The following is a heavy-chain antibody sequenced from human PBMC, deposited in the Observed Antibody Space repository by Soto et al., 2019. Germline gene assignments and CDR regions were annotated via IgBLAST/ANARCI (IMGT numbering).Heavy chain of an antibody. D-gene: IGHD5-12*01. J-gene: IGHJ4*02. CDR1: GFTFDDYT. CDR3: AKDMEVEYSGYEGTFDY. V-gene: IGHV3-43*01. CDR2: ISWDGGST. Sequence: GGSLRLSCAASGFTFDDYTMHWVRQAPGKGLEWVSLISWDGGSTYYADSVKGRFTISRDNSKNSLYLQMNSLRTEDTALYYCAKDMEVEYSGYEGTFDYWGQGTPVTVSS.